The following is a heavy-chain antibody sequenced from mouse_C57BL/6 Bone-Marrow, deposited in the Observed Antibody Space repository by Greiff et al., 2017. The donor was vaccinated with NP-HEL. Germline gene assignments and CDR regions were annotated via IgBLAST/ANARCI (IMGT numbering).Heavy chain of an antibody. V-gene: IGHV1-64*01. J-gene: IGHJ4*01. D-gene: IGHD1-1*01. CDR3: AGRGTTVAAPYYAMDY. CDR2: IHPNSGST. Sequence: QLQQPGAELVKPGASVKLSCKASGYTFTSYWMHWVKQRPGQGLEWIGMIHPNSGSTNYNEKFKSKATLTVDKSSSTAYMQLSSLTSEDSAVYYCAGRGTTVAAPYYAMDYWGQGTSVTVSS. CDR1: GYTFTSYW.